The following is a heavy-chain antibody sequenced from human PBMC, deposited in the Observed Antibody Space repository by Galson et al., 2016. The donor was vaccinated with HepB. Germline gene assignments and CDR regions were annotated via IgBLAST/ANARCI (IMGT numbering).Heavy chain of an antibody. CDR3: GREQKPDGYADAFDL. J-gene: IGHJ3*01. CDR1: GYTFGSYY. V-gene: IGHV1-46*01. D-gene: IGHD5-24*01. CDR2: INAHGTST. Sequence: SVKVSCKATGYTFGSYYMHWIRQAPGQGLEWMGVINAHGTSTTYAEKFQGRINITRDTPTRTLYMKLSRLTSEDTALYFCGREQKPDGYADAFDLWGQGTMVTVSS.